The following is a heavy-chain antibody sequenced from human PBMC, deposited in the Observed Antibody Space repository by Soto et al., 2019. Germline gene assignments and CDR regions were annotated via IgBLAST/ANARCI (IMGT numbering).Heavy chain of an antibody. Sequence: EVQLVESGGGLVQPGGSLKLSCAASGFTFSGSAMHWVRQASGKGLEWVGRIRSKANIYATAYAASVKGRFTISRDDSKNTAYLQMNSLKTEDTAVYYCTRAGKLGYCSSTSCSYGMDVWGQGTTVTVSS. CDR3: TRAGKLGYCSSTSCSYGMDV. D-gene: IGHD2-2*01. J-gene: IGHJ6*02. V-gene: IGHV3-73*02. CDR1: GFTFSGSA. CDR2: IRSKANIYAT.